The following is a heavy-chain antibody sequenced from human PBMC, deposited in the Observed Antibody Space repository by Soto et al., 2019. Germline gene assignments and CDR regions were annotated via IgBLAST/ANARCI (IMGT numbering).Heavy chain of an antibody. Sequence: GGSLRLSCAASGFTFISYGMHWVRQAPGKGLEWVAVISYDGSNKYYADSVKGRFTISRDNSKNTLYLQMNSLRAEDTAVYYCAKSSGGSSPPTLWYWGQGTLVTVSS. CDR1: GFTFISYG. CDR3: AKSSGGSSPPTLWY. V-gene: IGHV3-30*18. CDR2: ISYDGSNK. J-gene: IGHJ4*02. D-gene: IGHD6-6*01.